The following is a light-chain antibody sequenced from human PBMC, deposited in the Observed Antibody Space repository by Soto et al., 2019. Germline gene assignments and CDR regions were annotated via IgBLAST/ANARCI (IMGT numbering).Light chain of an antibody. V-gene: IGKV3D-15*01. CDR1: QSVSSN. J-gene: IGKJ4*01. CDR2: GAS. CDR3: QQYNNWPLT. Sequence: EIVMTQSPATLSVSPGERATLSCRASQSVSSNLAWYQQKPGQAPRLRIYGASTRATGIPARFSGSGSGTEFPLTISSLLSEDCAVYYCQQYNNWPLTFGGGTKVEIK.